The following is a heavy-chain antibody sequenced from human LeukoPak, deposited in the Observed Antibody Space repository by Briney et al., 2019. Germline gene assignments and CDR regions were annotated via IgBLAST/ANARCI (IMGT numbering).Heavy chain of an antibody. CDR2: INPNSGGT. V-gene: IGHV1-2*02. CDR1: GYTFTGYY. D-gene: IGHD2-15*01. J-gene: IGHJ4*02. Sequence: ASVKVSCKASGYTFTGYYMHWVRQAPGQGLEWMGWINPNSGGTIYAQKFQGRVTMTEDTSTDTAYMELSSLRSEDTAVYYCATQRSGYFDYWGQGTLVTVSS. CDR3: ATQRSGYFDY.